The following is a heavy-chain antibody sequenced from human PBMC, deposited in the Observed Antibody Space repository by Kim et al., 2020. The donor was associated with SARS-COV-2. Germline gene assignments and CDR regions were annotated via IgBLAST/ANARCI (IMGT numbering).Heavy chain of an antibody. J-gene: IGHJ4*02. CDR1: GFTFSSYS. D-gene: IGHD3-3*01. CDR2: ISSSSYI. CDR3: ARDRGLNYDFWSGSPLDY. Sequence: GGSLRLSCAASGFTFSSYSMNWVRQAPGKGLEWVSSISSSSYIYYADSVKGRFTISRDNAKNSLYLQMNSLRAEDTAVYYCARDRGLNYDFWSGSPLDYWGQGALVTVSS. V-gene: IGHV3-21*01.